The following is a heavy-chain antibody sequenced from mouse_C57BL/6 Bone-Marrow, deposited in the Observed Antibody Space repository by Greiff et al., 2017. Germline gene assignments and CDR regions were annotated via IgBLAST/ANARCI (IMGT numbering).Heavy chain of an antibody. V-gene: IGHV5-4*01. CDR1: GFTFSSYA. J-gene: IGHJ1*03. CDR3: ASGRTVVDPLDLDV. Sequence: EVQLVESGAGLVKPGGSLKLSCTASGFTFSSYAMSWVRQTPEKRLEWVATISDGGSYTYYPDNVKGRFTISSDNATSTLYLQISQLKSEDTAMYYGASGRTVVDPLDLDVWGTGPTVTVSS. D-gene: IGHD1-1*01. CDR2: ISDGGSYT.